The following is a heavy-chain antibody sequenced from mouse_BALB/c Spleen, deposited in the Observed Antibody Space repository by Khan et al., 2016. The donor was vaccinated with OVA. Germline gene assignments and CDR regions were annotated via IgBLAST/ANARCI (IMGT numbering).Heavy chain of an antibody. J-gene: IGHJ3*01. D-gene: IGHD3-2*01. CDR1: GYTFTNHH. CDR3: ANPRQLGLMGWFTY. CDR2: INPYNDYT. V-gene: IGHV1S45*01. Sequence: VQLQQSGAELVRPGASVKISCKAFGYTFTNHHINWVKQRPGQGLDWIGYINPYNDYTNYNQKFKGKATLTVDKSASTAYMELSSLTSEDSAVYYWANPRQLGLMGWFTYWGQGTLVTVSA.